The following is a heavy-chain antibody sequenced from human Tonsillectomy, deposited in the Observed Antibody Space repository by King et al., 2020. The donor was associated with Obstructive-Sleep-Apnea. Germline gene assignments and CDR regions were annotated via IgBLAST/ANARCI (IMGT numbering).Heavy chain of an antibody. J-gene: IGHJ4*02. CDR3: ARSVSEDHFDY. D-gene: IGHD2-15*01. CDR1: GFTFDDYG. CDR2: INWNGGRT. V-gene: IGHV3-20*01. Sequence: VQLVESGGGVVRPGGSLSLSCAASGFTFDDYGMSGVRQAPGRGLGWVSGINWNGGRTGYADSVKGRFTISRDNAKNSLYLQMNSLRAEDTALYHCARSVSEDHFDYWGQGTLVTVSS.